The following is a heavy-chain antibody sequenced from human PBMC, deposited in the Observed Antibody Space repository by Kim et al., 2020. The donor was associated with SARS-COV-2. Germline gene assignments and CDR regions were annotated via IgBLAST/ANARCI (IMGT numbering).Heavy chain of an antibody. Sequence: SETLSLTCAVYGGSFSGYYWSWIRQPPGKGLEWIGEINHSGSTNYNPSLKSRVTISVDTSKNQFSLKLSSVTAADRAVYYCARGRDGSRQWLGLDYWGQGTLDTVSS. CDR1: GGSFSGYY. J-gene: IGHJ4*02. D-gene: IGHD6-19*01. CDR3: ARGRDGSRQWLGLDY. CDR2: INHSGST. V-gene: IGHV4-34*01.